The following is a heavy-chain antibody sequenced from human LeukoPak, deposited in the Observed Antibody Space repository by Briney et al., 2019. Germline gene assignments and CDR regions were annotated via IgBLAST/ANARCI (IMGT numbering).Heavy chain of an antibody. Sequence: GGSLRLSCAASAFTFSSLGIHWVRQAPGQGPQSVAVTSYDGSNKYYADSVKGRFTISRDNSKNTLYLQMNSLRAEDTAVYYCAGRRGDAYNFLDYWGQGTLVTVSS. V-gene: IGHV3-30*03. D-gene: IGHD5-24*01. CDR1: AFTFSSLG. CDR3: AGRRGDAYNFLDY. J-gene: IGHJ4*02. CDR2: TSYDGSNK.